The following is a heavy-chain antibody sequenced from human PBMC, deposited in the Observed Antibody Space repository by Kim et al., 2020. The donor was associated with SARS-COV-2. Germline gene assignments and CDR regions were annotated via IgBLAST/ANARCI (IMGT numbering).Heavy chain of an antibody. D-gene: IGHD6-19*01. Sequence: SETLSLTCTVSGGSISSSSYYWGWIRQPPGKGLEWIGSIYYSGSTYYNPSLKSRVTISVDTSKNQFSLKLSSVTAADTAVYYCARPDDSSGWYDYWGQGTLVTVSS. CDR2: IYYSGST. V-gene: IGHV4-39*01. J-gene: IGHJ4*02. CDR3: ARPDDSSGWYDY. CDR1: GGSISSSSYY.